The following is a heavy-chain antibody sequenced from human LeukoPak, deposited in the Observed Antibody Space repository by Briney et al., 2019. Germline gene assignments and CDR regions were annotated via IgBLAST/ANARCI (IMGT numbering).Heavy chain of an antibody. V-gene: IGHV1-3*01. D-gene: IGHD1-26*01. Sequence: ASVKVSCKASGYTFTSYAMHWVRQAPGQRLEWMGWINAGNGNTKYSQKFQGRVTITRDTSASTAYMELSSLRSEDTAVYYCAIPPWGLRAFDIWGQGTMVTVSS. J-gene: IGHJ3*02. CDR2: INAGNGNT. CDR1: GYTFTSYA. CDR3: AIPPWGLRAFDI.